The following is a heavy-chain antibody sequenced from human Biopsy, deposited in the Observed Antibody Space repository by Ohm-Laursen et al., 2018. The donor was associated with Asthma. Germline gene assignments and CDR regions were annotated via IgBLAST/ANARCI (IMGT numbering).Heavy chain of an antibody. Sequence: SLRLSCAASGFSVSTKYMSWVRQAPGKGMEWVSLIYSGDNTYYADSVKGRFTISRDHSKLYLQMKNLRAEDTAVYHCARISRLGYNSLDYGMDVWGQGTTVTVSS. J-gene: IGHJ6*02. V-gene: IGHV3-53*01. CDR1: GFSVSTKY. CDR3: ARISRLGYNSLDYGMDV. CDR2: IYSGDNT. D-gene: IGHD5-24*01.